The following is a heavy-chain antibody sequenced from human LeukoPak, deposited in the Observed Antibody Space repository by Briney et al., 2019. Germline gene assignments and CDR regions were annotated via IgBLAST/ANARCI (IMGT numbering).Heavy chain of an antibody. Sequence: GESLKISSKGSGYSFKSFWIGWVRQRPGKVPEWMGIIYPGDSDTRYSPSFQGQVTISVDKSTSTAYLQWSSLKASDTAMYYCARHLRGYYDSTGYYRLDPWGQGTLVTVSS. J-gene: IGHJ5*02. D-gene: IGHD3-22*01. CDR2: IYPGDSDT. CDR3: ARHLRGYYDSTGYYRLDP. CDR1: GYSFKSFW. V-gene: IGHV5-51*01.